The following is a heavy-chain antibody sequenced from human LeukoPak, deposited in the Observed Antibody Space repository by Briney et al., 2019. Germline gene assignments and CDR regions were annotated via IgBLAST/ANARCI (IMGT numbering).Heavy chain of an antibody. CDR1: GFTFSSYA. CDR2: ISYDGSNK. CDR3: AKVNGLYFWSGYHDY. J-gene: IGHJ4*02. V-gene: IGHV3-30*04. Sequence: GGSLRLSCAASGFTFSSYAMHWVRQAPGKGLEWVAVISYDGSNKYYADSVKGRFTISRDNSKNTLYLQMNSLRAEDTAVYYCAKVNGLYFWSGYHDYWGQGTLVTVSS. D-gene: IGHD3-3*01.